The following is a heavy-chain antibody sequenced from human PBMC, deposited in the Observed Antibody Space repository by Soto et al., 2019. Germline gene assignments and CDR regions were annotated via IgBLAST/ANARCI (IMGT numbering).Heavy chain of an antibody. Sequence: PSETLSLTCTVSGDSMSSSLYFWGWIRQPPGKGLEWIGNIYNSGQTYYNPSLKSRVSISVDTTKNQFYLQLSSVTAADTAVYYCARNGDAAPPLSFFDSWGQGSLVTVSS. CDR1: GDSMSSSLYF. D-gene: IGHD6-6*01. J-gene: IGHJ4*02. CDR3: ARNGDAAPPLSFFDS. CDR2: IYNSGQT. V-gene: IGHV4-39*01.